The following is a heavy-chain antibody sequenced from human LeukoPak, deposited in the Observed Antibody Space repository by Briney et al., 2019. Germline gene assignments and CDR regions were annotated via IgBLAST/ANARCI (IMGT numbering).Heavy chain of an antibody. CDR1: GFTFSTYA. D-gene: IGHD2-2*01. Sequence: VGSLRLSCADSGFTFSTYAMTWVRQAPGQGLEWVSMITGGGGTTSYVDSVKGRFTISRDNSKNTLYLQMNSLRAEDTAEYYCARDDAVGGGYLDYLGQGTLVTLSS. V-gene: IGHV3-23*01. CDR2: ITGGGGTT. J-gene: IGHJ4*03. CDR3: ARDDAVGGGYLDY.